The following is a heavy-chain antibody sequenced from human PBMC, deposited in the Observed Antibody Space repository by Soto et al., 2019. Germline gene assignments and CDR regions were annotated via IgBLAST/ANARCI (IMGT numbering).Heavy chain of an antibody. CDR2: MNSNSGST. CDR3: ARGPGYYGPGAIDY. D-gene: IGHD3-10*01. V-gene: IGHV1-8*01. Sequence: QVQLVQSGAEVKKPGASVRVSCKASGYTFTSYDINWVRQATGQGPEWMGRMNSNSGSTDYAQNFQGRVTMTRNTSTGTAYMELNNLRSEDTAVYYCARGPGYYGPGAIDYWGQGALVTVSS. J-gene: IGHJ4*02. CDR1: GYTFTSYD.